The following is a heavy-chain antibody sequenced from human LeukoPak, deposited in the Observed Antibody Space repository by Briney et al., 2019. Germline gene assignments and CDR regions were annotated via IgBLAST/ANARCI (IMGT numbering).Heavy chain of an antibody. CDR3: AGFLLVSAPHDTIDL. D-gene: IGHD2-15*01. CDR2: LYYSGTT. Sequence: SETLSLTCIVSGGSIRGTSYYLGWIRQPPGEGLVWIGGLYYSGTTYYNPSVEGRVSISLDTSKNQLSLRLTSVTTADTALYYCAGFLLVSAPHDTIDLWGQGTMVTVSS. CDR1: GGSIRGTSYY. V-gene: IGHV4-39*07. J-gene: IGHJ3*01.